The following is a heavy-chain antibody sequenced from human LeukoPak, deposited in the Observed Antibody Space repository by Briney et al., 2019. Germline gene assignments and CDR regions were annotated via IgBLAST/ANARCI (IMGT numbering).Heavy chain of an antibody. J-gene: IGHJ3*02. Sequence: SGTLSLTCTVSGGSISSSSYYWGWIRQPPGKGLEWIGSIYYSGSTYYNPSLKSRVTISVDTSKNQFSLKLSSVTAADTAVYYCASKLFEYRSSEGAFDIWGHGTMVTVSS. D-gene: IGHD6-6*01. V-gene: IGHV4-39*01. CDR1: GGSISSSSYY. CDR2: IYYSGST. CDR3: ASKLFEYRSSEGAFDI.